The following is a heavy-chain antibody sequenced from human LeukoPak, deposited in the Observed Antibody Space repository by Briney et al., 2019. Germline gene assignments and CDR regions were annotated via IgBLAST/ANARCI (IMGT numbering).Heavy chain of an antibody. CDR2: TYYRSKWYN. CDR1: GDSFSSNSAA. J-gene: IGHJ4*02. V-gene: IGHV6-1*01. Sequence: SQTLSLTCAISGDSFSSNSAAWNWIRQSPSRGLEWLGRTYYRSKWYNDYAVSMKSRITINPDTSKNQFSLQLNSVTPEDTAMFSCEKSPGILDYWGQGTLVTVSS. D-gene: IGHD3-10*01. CDR3: EKSPGILDY.